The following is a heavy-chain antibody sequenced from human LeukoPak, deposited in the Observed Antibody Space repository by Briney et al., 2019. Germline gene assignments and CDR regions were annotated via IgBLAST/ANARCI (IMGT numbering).Heavy chain of an antibody. V-gene: IGHV4-39*07. CDR3: ARAPEYYYGSGRSWFDP. Sequence: PSETLSLTCTVSGGSISSSSYYWGWIRQPPGKGLEWIGSIYHIGSTYYNPSLKSRVTISVDTSKNQFSLKLSSVTAADTAVYYCARAPEYYYGSGRSWFDPWGQGTLVTVSS. J-gene: IGHJ5*02. D-gene: IGHD3-10*01. CDR2: IYHIGST. CDR1: GGSISSSSYY.